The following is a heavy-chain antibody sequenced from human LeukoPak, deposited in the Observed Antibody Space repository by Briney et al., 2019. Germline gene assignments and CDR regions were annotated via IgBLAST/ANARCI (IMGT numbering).Heavy chain of an antibody. D-gene: IGHD3-10*01. CDR2: ISSSSSYI. J-gene: IGHJ4*02. V-gene: IGHV3-21*01. Sequence: PGGSLRLSCAASGFTFSSYSMNWVRQAPGKGLEWVSSISSSSSYIYYADSVKGRFTISRDNAKNSLYLQMNSLRAGDTAVYYCARTVMVYGSGSYDYWGQGTLVTVSS. CDR1: GFTFSSYS. CDR3: ARTVMVYGSGSYDY.